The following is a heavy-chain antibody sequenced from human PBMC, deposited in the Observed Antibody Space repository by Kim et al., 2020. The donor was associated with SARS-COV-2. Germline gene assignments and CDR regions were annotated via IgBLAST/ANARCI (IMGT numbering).Heavy chain of an antibody. V-gene: IGHV4-61*02. J-gene: IGHJ5*02. CDR1: GGSFSSGSYY. Sequence: SETLSLTCTVSGGSFSSGSYYWSWIRQPAGKGLEWIGRIYTSGSTNYNPSLKSRVTISVDTSKNQFSLKLSSVTAADTAVYYCARGAPGYSRPEVGFDPWGQGTLVTVSS. CDR3: ARGAPGYSRPEVGFDP. D-gene: IGHD6-13*01. CDR2: IYTSGST.